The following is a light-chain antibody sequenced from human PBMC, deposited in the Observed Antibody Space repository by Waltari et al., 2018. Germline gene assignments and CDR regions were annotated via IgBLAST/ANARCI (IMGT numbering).Light chain of an antibody. Sequence: DIVMTQSPATLSLSLGESATLSCRASQSVRSTFAWFQQKPGQPPRLLIYGTSTRATGIPARFSGSGSGTEFSLTISSLQPEDFATYYCQQYDHWPWTFGQGTRVEAK. CDR2: GTS. CDR3: QQYDHWPWT. J-gene: IGKJ1*01. CDR1: QSVRST. V-gene: IGKV3D-15*01.